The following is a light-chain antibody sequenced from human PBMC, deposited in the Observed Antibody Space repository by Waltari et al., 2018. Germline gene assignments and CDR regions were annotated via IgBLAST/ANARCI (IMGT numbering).Light chain of an antibody. Sequence: EIVLTQSPDILSLSPGERATLSCRASQVISSTYVAWDQQKPGQAPRRLIYGVSSRATGIPDRFSGSGSGTDFTLTISSLEPEDFAVYFCQRYGSLVAFGQGTKVEIK. CDR2: GVS. CDR1: QVISSTY. CDR3: QRYGSLVA. V-gene: IGKV3-20*01. J-gene: IGKJ1*01.